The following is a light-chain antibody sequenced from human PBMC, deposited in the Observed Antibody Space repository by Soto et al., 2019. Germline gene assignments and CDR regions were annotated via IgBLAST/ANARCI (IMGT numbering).Light chain of an antibody. V-gene: IGKV3-15*01. CDR2: SAS. Sequence: EIVLTQSPATLSLSPGERATLSFRASQSVSSYLAWYQQKPGQAPRLLIYSASRRATGFPARFSGSGSGTDFTLTISSLQSEDFAVYYCQQYDNWPWTFGQGSKVDIK. CDR3: QQYDNWPWT. CDR1: QSVSSY. J-gene: IGKJ1*01.